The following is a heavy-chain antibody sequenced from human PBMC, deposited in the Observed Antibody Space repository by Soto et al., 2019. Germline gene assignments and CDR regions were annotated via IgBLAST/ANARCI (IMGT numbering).Heavy chain of an antibody. D-gene: IGHD2-15*01. J-gene: IGHJ4*02. CDR3: ARPYCSGGSCYDYLDY. Sequence: QVQLVQSGAEVKKPGASVKVSCKASGYTFTSYYMHWVRQAPGQGLEWMGIINPSSGSTSYAQKFQGRVKMTRATSTSTVYMELRSLRSEDTAVYYCARPYCSGGSCYDYLDYWGQGTLVTVSS. CDR1: GYTFTSYY. V-gene: IGHV1-46*01. CDR2: INPSSGST.